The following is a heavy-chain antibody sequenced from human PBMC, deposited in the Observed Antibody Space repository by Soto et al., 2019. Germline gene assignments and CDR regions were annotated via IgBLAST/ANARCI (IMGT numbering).Heavy chain of an antibody. Sequence: PGGSLRLSCAASGFTFSSYAMSWVRQAPGKGLEWVSAISGSGGSTYYADSVKGRFTISRDNSKNTLYLQMNSLRAEDTAVYYCAKDRIAARPAMTNWFDPWGQGTLVTVSS. CDR1: GFTFSSYA. CDR2: ISGSGGST. D-gene: IGHD6-6*01. CDR3: AKDRIAARPAMTNWFDP. J-gene: IGHJ5*02. V-gene: IGHV3-23*01.